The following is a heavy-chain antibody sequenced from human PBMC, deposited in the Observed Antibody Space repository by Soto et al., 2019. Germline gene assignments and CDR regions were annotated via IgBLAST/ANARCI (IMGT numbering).Heavy chain of an antibody. D-gene: IGHD2-15*01. J-gene: IGHJ6*02. CDR3: ARDLGATRHYYNTMDV. CDR2: IWYDGSSE. CDR1: GFTFNTYG. Sequence: PGGSLRLSCAASGFTFNTYGMHWVRQAPGKGLEWVAVIWYDGSSEYYTESVKGRFTISRDNSKNALYLQMNSLRAEDTAMYYCARDLGATRHYYNTMDVWGQGTTVTVSS. V-gene: IGHV3-33*01.